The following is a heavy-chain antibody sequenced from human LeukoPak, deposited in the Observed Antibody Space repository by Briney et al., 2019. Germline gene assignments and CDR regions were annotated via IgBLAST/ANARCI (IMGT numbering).Heavy chain of an antibody. CDR2: INPNSGGT. CDR1: GYTFTGYY. CDR3: ARFPLRFGELFSGAFDI. J-gene: IGHJ3*02. Sequence: AASVKVSCKASGYTFTGYYMHWVRQAPGQGLEWMGWINPNSGGTNYAQKFQGRVTMTRDTSISTAYMELSRLRSDDTAVYYCARFPLRFGELFSGAFDIWGQGTMVTVSS. V-gene: IGHV1-2*02. D-gene: IGHD3-10*01.